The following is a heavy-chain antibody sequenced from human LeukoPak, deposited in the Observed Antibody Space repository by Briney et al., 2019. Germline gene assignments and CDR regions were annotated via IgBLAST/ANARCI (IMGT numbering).Heavy chain of an antibody. V-gene: IGHV3-48*01. Sequence: GGSLRLSCAASGFTFSTYSMNWVRQAPGKGVEWVSYISSSSSNIFYADSVKGRFTISRDNAKNSLYLQMNSLRAEDTAVYYCARGLSHYFAYWGQGTLVTVSS. J-gene: IGHJ4*02. CDR3: ARGLSHYFAY. CDR2: ISSSSSNI. CDR1: GFTFSTYS.